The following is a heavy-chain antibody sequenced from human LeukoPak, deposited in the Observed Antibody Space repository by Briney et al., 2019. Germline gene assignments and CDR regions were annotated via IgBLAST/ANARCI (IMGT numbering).Heavy chain of an antibody. CDR1: GFTFSSYG. J-gene: IGHJ4*02. Sequence: PGRSLRLSCAASGFTFSSYGMHWVRQAPGKGLVWVSRIKSDGSSTSYADSVKGRFTITRDSAKNTLYLQMNSLRAEDTAVYYCARGTGNYYGYWGQGTLVTVSS. CDR3: ARGTGNYYGY. CDR2: IKSDGSST. D-gene: IGHD3/OR15-3a*01. V-gene: IGHV3-74*01.